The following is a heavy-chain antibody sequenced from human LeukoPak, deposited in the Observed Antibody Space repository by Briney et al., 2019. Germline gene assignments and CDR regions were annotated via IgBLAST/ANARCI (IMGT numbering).Heavy chain of an antibody. J-gene: IGHJ4*02. V-gene: IGHV3-48*03. D-gene: IGHD5-18*01. CDR3: ARSFQLWPSGDDY. CDR2: ISSSGSTR. CDR1: GFTFSSYE. Sequence: GGSLRLSCAASGFTFSSYEMNWVRQAPGKGLEWVSYISSSGSTRYYADSVKGRFTISRDKAKNSLYLQMNSLRAEDTAVYYCARSFQLWPSGDDYWGQGTLVTVSS.